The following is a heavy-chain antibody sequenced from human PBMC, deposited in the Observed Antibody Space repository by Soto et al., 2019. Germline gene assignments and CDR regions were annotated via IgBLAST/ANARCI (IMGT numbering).Heavy chain of an antibody. CDR1: GYTLTSYG. J-gene: IGHJ4*02. CDR2: LSAYNGNT. Sequence: ASVKVSCKASGYTLTSYGISWVRQAPGQGLEWMGWLSAYNGNTNYAQKLPGRVTMTTDTSTITAYIELRRLRSDDTAVYYCARDITIFGVAMDYWGQGTMVTVSS. V-gene: IGHV1-18*04. D-gene: IGHD3-3*01. CDR3: ARDITIFGVAMDY.